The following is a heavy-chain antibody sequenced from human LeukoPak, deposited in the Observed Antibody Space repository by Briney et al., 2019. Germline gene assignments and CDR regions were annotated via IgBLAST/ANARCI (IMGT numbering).Heavy chain of an antibody. D-gene: IGHD2-2*01. CDR2: IYHSGST. Sequence: SETLSLTCTVSGYSISSGYYWGWIRQPPGKGLEWIGSIYHSGSTYYNPSLKSRVTISVDTSKNQFSLKLSSVTAADTAVYYCAREDIVVVPATKPGEVAVADWGQGTLVTVSS. CDR1: GYSISSGYY. V-gene: IGHV4-38-2*02. J-gene: IGHJ4*02. CDR3: AREDIVVVPATKPGEVAVAD.